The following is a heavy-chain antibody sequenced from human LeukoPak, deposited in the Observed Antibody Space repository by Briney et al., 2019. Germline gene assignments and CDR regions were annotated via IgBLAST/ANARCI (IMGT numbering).Heavy chain of an antibody. CDR3: ASDRYYYGSGKAFDY. Sequence: GGSLRLSCAASGFTFSSYSXXXXXXXXXXXXXXXXXISSSSSTIYYADSVKGRFTISRDNAKNSLYLQMNSLRDEDTAVYYCASDRYYYGSGKAFDYWGQGTLVTVSS. V-gene: IGHV3-48*02. J-gene: IGHJ4*02. CDR1: GFTFSSYS. CDR2: ISSSSSTI. D-gene: IGHD3-10*01.